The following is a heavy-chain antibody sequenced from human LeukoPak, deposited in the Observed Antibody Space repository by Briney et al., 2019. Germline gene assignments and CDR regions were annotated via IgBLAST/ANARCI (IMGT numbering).Heavy chain of an antibody. CDR3: AKRGLNSWYKPAPYYYYYYMDV. CDR2: ISSSSSYI. Sequence: PGGSLRLSCAASGFTFSSYSMNWVRQAPGKGLEWVSSISSSSSYIYYADSVKGRFTISRDNAKNSLYLQMNSLRAEDTAVYYCAKRGLNSWYKPAPYYYYYYMDVWGKGTTVTISS. D-gene: IGHD6-13*01. J-gene: IGHJ6*03. V-gene: IGHV3-21*04. CDR1: GFTFSSYS.